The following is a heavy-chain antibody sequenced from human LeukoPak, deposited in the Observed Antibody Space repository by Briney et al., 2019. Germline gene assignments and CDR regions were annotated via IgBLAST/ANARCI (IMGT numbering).Heavy chain of an antibody. D-gene: IGHD3-10*01. CDR3: ARFRVPLPQYYYGSGSYLGY. CDR1: GYTFTSYG. V-gene: IGHV1-18*01. Sequence: ASVKVSCKASGYTFTSYGISWVRQAPGQGLEWRGWISAYNGNTNYAQKLQGRVTMTTDTSTRTAYMELRSLRSDDTAVYYCARFRVPLPQYYYGSGSYLGYWGQGTLVTVSS. CDR2: ISAYNGNT. J-gene: IGHJ4*02.